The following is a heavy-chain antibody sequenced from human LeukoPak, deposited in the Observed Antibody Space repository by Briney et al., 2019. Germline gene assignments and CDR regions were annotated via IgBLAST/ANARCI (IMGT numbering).Heavy chain of an antibody. D-gene: IGHD3-16*01. Sequence: SETLSLTCTVSGGSISSYYWNWIRQPPGKGLEWIGYIYYSGSTNYNPSLKSRVTISVDTSKNQFSLKLSSVTAADTAVYYCARGRFGLSLDYWGQGTLVTVSS. CDR3: ARGRFGLSLDY. V-gene: IGHV4-59*01. J-gene: IGHJ4*02. CDR2: IYYSGST. CDR1: GGSISSYY.